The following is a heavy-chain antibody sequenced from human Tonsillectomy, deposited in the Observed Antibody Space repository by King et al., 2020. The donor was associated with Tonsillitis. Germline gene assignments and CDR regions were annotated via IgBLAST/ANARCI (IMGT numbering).Heavy chain of an antibody. D-gene: IGHD2-21*01. CDR2: IKPDGSEK. V-gene: IGHV3-7*04. J-gene: IGHJ4*01. Sequence: VQLVESGGGLVQPGESLRLACTASGFTFSDYYLGWVRQTPGKGLEWVASIKPDGSEKHYVDSVKGQFSISRDNAKNSLYLQMNSLRAEDTAIYYCVRLYCGDCTFYRHFDLWGQGTLITVSS. CDR1: GFTFSDYY. CDR3: VRLYCGDCTFYRHFDL.